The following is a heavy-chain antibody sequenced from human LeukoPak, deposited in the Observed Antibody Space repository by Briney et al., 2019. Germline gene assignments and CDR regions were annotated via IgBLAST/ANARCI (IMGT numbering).Heavy chain of an antibody. Sequence: PSETLSLTCAVYGGSFSGYYWSWIRQPPGKGLEWIGEINHSGSTNYNPSLKSRVTISVDTSKNQFSLKLSSVTAADTAVYYCARGFTWGVVVIPTSRFDYWGQGTLVTVSS. D-gene: IGHD3-22*01. CDR2: INHSGST. J-gene: IGHJ4*02. CDR3: ARGFTWGVVVIPTSRFDY. V-gene: IGHV4-34*01. CDR1: GGSFSGYY.